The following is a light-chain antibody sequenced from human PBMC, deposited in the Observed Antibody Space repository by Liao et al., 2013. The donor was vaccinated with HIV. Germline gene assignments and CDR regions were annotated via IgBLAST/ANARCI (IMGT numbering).Light chain of an antibody. CDR1: NIGSKD. CDR2: YDS. V-gene: IGLV3-21*01. Sequence: SYVLSQAPSVSVAPGKTARSARGGNNIGSKDVHCYQQKPGQTPVVVIHYDSDRPSGIPERISGANSGNTATLTVSGTQALDEADYYCQAWDGTTVIFGGGTKLTVL. J-gene: IGLJ2*01. CDR3: QAWDGTTVI.